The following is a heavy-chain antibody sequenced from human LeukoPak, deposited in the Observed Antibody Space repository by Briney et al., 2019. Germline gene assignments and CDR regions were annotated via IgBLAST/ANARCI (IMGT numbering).Heavy chain of an antibody. D-gene: IGHD6-6*01. Sequence: ASVKVSCKASGYTFTSYGISWVREAPGQGLEWMGWISAYNGNTNYAQKLQGRVTMTTDTSTSTAYMELRSLRPDDTAVYYCARDEILCSSSGGWFDHLVEGTLASDSS. J-gene: IGHJ5*02. V-gene: IGHV1-18*01. CDR2: ISAYNGNT. CDR3: ARDEILCSSSGGWFDH. CDR1: GYTFTSYG.